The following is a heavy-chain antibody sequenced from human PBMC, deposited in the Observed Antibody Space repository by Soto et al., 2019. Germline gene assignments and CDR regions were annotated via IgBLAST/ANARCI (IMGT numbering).Heavy chain of an antibody. CDR3: ARVPQGSAFDI. J-gene: IGHJ3*02. Sequence: SETLSLTCSVSGGSLSSRPYYWGWIRQPPGKGLEWLGSINYSGSTYYNPSLKSRVTISVDPSKNQFSLKLSSVTAADTAVYYCARVPQGSAFDIWGQGTRVTVS. V-gene: IGHV4-39*07. CDR1: GGSLSSRPYY. CDR2: INYSGST.